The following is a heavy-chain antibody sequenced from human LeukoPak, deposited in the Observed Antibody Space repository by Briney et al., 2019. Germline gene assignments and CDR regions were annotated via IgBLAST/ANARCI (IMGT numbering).Heavy chain of an antibody. J-gene: IGHJ4*02. D-gene: IGHD3-10*01. CDR3: AKDSGAQLQRYFDY. CDR2: MRYDGSNR. CDR1: GFIFSNYG. V-gene: IGHV3-30*02. Sequence: GRSLRLSCAASGFIFSNYGMHWVRQAPGRGLEWVAFMRYDGSNRYYADSVKGRFTFTRDKSKNTVFLLMSSLRPEDTAVYFCAKDSGAQLQRYFDYWGQGTQVTVSS.